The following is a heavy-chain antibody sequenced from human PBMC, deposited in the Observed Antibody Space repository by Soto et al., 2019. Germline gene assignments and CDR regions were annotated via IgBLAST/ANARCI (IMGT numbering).Heavy chain of an antibody. V-gene: IGHV4-31*03. Sequence: QVQLQESGPGLVKPSQTLSLTCTVSGGSISSGGYYWSWIRQHPGKGLEWIGYIYYSGSTYYNPSLESGVTISVDTSKNQFSLKLSSVTAADTAVYYCARGGRRSPGMDVWGQGTTVTVSS. CDR3: ARGGRRSPGMDV. J-gene: IGHJ6*02. CDR1: GGSISSGGYY. CDR2: IYYSGST.